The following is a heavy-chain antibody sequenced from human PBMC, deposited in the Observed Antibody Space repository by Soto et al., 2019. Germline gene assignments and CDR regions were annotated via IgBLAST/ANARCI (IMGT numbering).Heavy chain of an antibody. CDR2: INAGNGNT. CDR3: ASYCSSTSCGGFDY. J-gene: IGHJ4*02. CDR1: GYTFTSYA. Sequence: QVQLVQSGAEVKKPGASVKVSCKASGYTFTSYAMHWVRQAPGQRLEWMGWINAGNGNTKYSQKFQGRVTITRDTSASTAYMELRSLRSEDTAVYYCASYCSSTSCGGFDYWGQGTLVTVSS. D-gene: IGHD2-2*01. V-gene: IGHV1-3*01.